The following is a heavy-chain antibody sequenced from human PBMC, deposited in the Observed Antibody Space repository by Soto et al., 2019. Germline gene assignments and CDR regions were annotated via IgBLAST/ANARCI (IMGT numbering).Heavy chain of an antibody. CDR3: ARYHSITMVRGVTVGGMDV. Sequence: ASVKVSCKASGYTFTGYYMHWVRQAPGQGLEWMGWINPNSGGTNYAQKFQGWVTMTRDTSISTAYMELSRLRSDDTAVYYCARYHSITMVRGVTVGGMDVWGQGTTVTVS. V-gene: IGHV1-2*04. CDR2: INPNSGGT. CDR1: GYTFTGYY. J-gene: IGHJ6*02. D-gene: IGHD3-10*01.